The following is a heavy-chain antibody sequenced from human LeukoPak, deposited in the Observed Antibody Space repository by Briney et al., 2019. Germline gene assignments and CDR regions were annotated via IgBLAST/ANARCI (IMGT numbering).Heavy chain of an antibody. J-gene: IGHJ3*02. V-gene: IGHV3-30*02. CDR2: IWYDGSNK. Sequence: GGSPRLSCAASGFTFSSYGMRWVRQAPGKGLEWVAFIWYDGSNKYYADSVTGPITISRDNSKNTLYLQMNSLRAEDTAVYYCAKDSSTSCYKCAFDIWGRGTMITVSS. CDR3: AKDSSTSCYKCAFDI. D-gene: IGHD2-2*02. CDR1: GFTFSSYG.